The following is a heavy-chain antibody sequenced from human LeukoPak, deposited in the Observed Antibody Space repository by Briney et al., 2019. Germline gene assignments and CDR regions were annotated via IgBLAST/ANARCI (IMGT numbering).Heavy chain of an antibody. CDR2: ISSSGSTI. CDR1: GFTFSSYE. J-gene: IGHJ6*04. Sequence: GGFLRLSCAASGFTFSSYEMNWVRQAPGKGLEWVSYISSSGSTIYYADSVKGRFTISRDNAKSSLYLQMNSLRAEDTAVYYCAELGITMIGGVWGKGTTVTISS. D-gene: IGHD3-10*02. V-gene: IGHV3-48*03. CDR3: AELGITMIGGV.